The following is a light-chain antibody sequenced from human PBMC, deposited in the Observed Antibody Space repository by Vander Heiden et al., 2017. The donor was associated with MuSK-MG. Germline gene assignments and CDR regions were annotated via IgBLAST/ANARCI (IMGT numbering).Light chain of an antibody. CDR2: AAS. J-gene: IGKJ1*01. Sequence: DIQMTKAPSSLSASIGDRVTITCRASQSVSIYFNWYQQKPGKAPKLLIYAASSLHNGVPSRFSGSGSGTDFTLTITRLQPEDFATYYCQQRDDTPWTFGQGTKVEIK. CDR1: QSVSIY. V-gene: IGKV1-39*01. CDR3: QQRDDTPWT.